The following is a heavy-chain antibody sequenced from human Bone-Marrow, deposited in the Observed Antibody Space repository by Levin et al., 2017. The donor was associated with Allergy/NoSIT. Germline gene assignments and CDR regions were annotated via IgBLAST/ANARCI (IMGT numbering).Heavy chain of an antibody. CDR3: AKDFGLGS. V-gene: IGHV3-23*01. CDR2: ISGSGGST. J-gene: IGHJ5*01. CDR1: GFTFSGYA. Sequence: GESLKISCAASGFTFSGYAMTWVRQAPGKGLEWVSAISGSGGSTYYADSVKGRFTISRDNSKNTLYLQMNSLRAEDTAVYCCAKDFGLGSWGQGTLVTVSS. D-gene: IGHD3-3*01.